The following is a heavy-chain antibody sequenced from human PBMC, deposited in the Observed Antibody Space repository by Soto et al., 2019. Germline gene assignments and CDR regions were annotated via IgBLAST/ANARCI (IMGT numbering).Heavy chain of an antibody. J-gene: IGHJ4*02. Sequence: PSETLSLTCTVSGGSVSSGSYYWSWIRQPPGKGLEWIGYIYYSGSTNYNPSLKSRVTISLDTSKKQFSLKLSPVTAPDTAVYYCARGRGYYGLFDYWGQGTLVTVSS. CDR3: ARGRGYYGLFDY. V-gene: IGHV4-61*01. CDR1: GGSVSSGSYY. D-gene: IGHD3-22*01. CDR2: IYYSGST.